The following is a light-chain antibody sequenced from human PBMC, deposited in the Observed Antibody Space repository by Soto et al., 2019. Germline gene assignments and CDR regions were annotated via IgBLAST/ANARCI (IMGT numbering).Light chain of an antibody. CDR2: GAF. CDR3: QQYGSSPYT. V-gene: IGKV3-20*01. J-gene: IGKJ2*01. CDR1: QSVSSSY. Sequence: EIVLTQSPGTLSLSPGERATLSCRASQSVSSSYLAWHQQKPGQAPRLLIYGAFSRATGLPDRFSGSGSGTDFTLTISRLEPEDFAVYYCQQYGSSPYTFGQGTKLEIK.